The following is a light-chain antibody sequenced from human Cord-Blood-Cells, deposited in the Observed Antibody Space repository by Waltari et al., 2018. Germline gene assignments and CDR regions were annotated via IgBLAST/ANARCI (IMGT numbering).Light chain of an antibody. CDR1: QGISHY. CDR2: AAS. J-gene: IGKJ1*01. V-gene: IGKV1-27*01. CDR3: QKYNSAPWT. Sequence: DIQMTQSPSSLSASVGDRVTITCRASQGISHYLAWYQQKPGKVPKLLSYAASTLQAGVPSRFSGSGSGTNFTLTISSLQPEDVATDYCQKYNSAPWTFGQGTKVEIK.